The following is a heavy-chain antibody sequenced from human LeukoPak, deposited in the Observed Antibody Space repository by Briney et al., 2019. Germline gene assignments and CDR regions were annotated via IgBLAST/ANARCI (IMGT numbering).Heavy chain of an antibody. J-gene: IGHJ4*02. V-gene: IGHV3-21*01. CDR3: ARALYSSGWYPDY. D-gene: IGHD6-19*01. Sequence: GGSLRLSCAASGFTFGSYSMNWVRQAPGKGPEWVSSISSSSSYIYYADSVKGRFTISRDNAKNSLYLQMNSLRAEDTAVYYCARALYSSGWYPDYWGQGTLVTVSS. CDR1: GFTFGSYS. CDR2: ISSSSSYI.